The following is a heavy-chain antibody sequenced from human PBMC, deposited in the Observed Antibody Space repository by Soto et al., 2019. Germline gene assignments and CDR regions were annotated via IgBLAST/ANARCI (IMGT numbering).Heavy chain of an antibody. CDR2: INSFSGDT. J-gene: IGHJ2*01. CDR1: GYTFTHSG. V-gene: IGHV1-18*01. CDR3: ARDLHSGGKYWYFDI. Sequence: QVQLVQSGAEVKKPGASVKVSCKASGYTFTHSGITWVRQAPGQGLEWMGWINSFSGDTNYPQKLQGRLTMTTDTSTNAVYMELRNVRSDDTAVYYCARDLHSGGKYWYFDIWGRGTLVTVSA. D-gene: IGHD2-15*01.